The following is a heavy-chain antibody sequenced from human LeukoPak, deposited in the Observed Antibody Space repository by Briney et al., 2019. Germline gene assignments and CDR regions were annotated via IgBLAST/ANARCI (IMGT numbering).Heavy chain of an antibody. CDR1: GFTFSSYG. CDR3: ARIGSSSYDY. J-gene: IGHJ4*02. D-gene: IGHD6-6*01. Sequence: GGSLRLSCAASGFTFSSYGMHWVRQAPGKGLEWVAFIRYDGSNKYYADSVKGRFTISRDNSKNTLYLQMNSLRAEDTAVYYCARIGSSSYDYWGQGTLVTVSS. CDR2: IRYDGSNK. V-gene: IGHV3-30*02.